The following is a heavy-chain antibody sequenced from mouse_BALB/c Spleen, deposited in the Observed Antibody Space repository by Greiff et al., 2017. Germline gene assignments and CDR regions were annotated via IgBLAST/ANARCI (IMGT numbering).Heavy chain of an antibody. CDR3: ARDNDGYPWYFDV. D-gene: IGHD2-3*01. V-gene: IGHV2-6-7*01. Sequence: VQVVESGPGLVAPSQSLSITCTVSGFSLTGYGVNWVRQPPGKGLEWLGMIWGDGSTDYNSALKSRLSISKDNSKSQVFLKMNSLQTDDTARYYCARDNDGYPWYFDVWGAGTTVTVSS. CDR2: IWGDGST. J-gene: IGHJ1*01. CDR1: GFSLTGYG.